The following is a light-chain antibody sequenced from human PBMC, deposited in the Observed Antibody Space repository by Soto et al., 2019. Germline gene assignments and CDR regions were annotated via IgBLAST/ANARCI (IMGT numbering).Light chain of an antibody. V-gene: IGLV2-11*01. J-gene: IGLJ1*01. CDR1: SSDVGGYDY. CDR3: CSYGGSFPYV. CDR2: DVT. Sequence: QSALTQPPSASGSPGQSVTISCTGTSSDVGGYDYVSWYQQHPGKAPKLLIYDVTKRPSGVPDRFSGSKSGNTASLTISGLQAEDEADFFCCSYGGSFPYVFGTGTKGTVL.